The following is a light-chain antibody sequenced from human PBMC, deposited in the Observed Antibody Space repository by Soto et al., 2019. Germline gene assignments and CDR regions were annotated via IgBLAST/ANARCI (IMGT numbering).Light chain of an antibody. Sequence: QSVLTQPPSVSGAPGQRVTLSYSGSSSNIGAGNDVHWYQQLPGTPPKLVIFANAIRPSGVPDRFSGSRSGTSASLAITGLQAEDEADYYCQSYDSSLTASVFGGGTKVTVL. CDR1: SSNIGAGND. CDR3: QSYDSSLTASV. J-gene: IGLJ2*01. CDR2: ANA. V-gene: IGLV1-40*01.